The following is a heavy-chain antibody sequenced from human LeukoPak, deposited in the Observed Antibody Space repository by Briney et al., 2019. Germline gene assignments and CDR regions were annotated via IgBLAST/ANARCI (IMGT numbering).Heavy chain of an antibody. Sequence: TSETLSLTCAVYGGSFSGYYWSWIRQPPGKGLEWIGEINHSGSTNYNPSLKSRVTISVDTSKNQFSLKLSSVTAADTAVYYCXXXXXXXXXVTHRPRYFDLWGRGTLVTVSS. V-gene: IGHV4-34*01. J-gene: IGHJ2*01. CDR1: GGSFSGYY. CDR2: INHSGST. CDR3: XXXXXXXXXVTHRPRYFDL. D-gene: IGHD5-18*01.